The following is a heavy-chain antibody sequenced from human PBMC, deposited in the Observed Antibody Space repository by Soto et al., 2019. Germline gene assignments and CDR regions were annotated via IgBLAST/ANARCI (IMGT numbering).Heavy chain of an antibody. CDR2: IYSGGST. CDR1: GFTVSSNY. Sequence: GGSLRLSCAASGFTVSSNYMSWVRQAPGKGLEWVSVIYSGGSTYYADSVKGRFTISRDNSKNTLYLQMNSLRAEDTTVYYCARLRKRDAFDIWGQGTMVTVSS. D-gene: IGHD1-1*01. J-gene: IGHJ3*02. CDR3: ARLRKRDAFDI. V-gene: IGHV3-66*01.